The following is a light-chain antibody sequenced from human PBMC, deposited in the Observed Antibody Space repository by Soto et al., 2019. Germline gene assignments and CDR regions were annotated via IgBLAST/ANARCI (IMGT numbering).Light chain of an antibody. J-gene: IGLJ1*01. CDR1: SSDVGSYSL. CDR3: YTYAGGRLFL. CDR2: EDI. V-gene: IGLV2-23*01. Sequence: QSVLTQPASVSGSPGQSITISCTGTSSDVGSYSLLSWYQHHPGKAPKLIIYEDIKGPSGVSNRFSGSKSGNTASLRISGPRVEAEAIFYCYTYAGGRLFLFGPGTKVP.